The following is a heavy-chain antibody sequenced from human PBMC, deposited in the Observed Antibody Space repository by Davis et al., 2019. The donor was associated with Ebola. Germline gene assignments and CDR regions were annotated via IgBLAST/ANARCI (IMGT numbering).Heavy chain of an antibody. D-gene: IGHD2-2*02. CDR3: ARDISQLLYGDWFDP. V-gene: IGHV1-2*02. Sequence: ASVLVSCKASGYTFTAYYMHWVRQAPGQGLEWMGWINPNSGGTNYAQKFQGRVTMTRDTSISTAYMELSRLRSDDTAVYYCARDISQLLYGDWFDPGGQGTLVTVSS. CDR2: INPNSGGT. J-gene: IGHJ5*02. CDR1: GYTFTAYY.